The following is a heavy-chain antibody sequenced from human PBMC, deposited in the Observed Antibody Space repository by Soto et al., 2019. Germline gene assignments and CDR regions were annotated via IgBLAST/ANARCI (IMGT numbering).Heavy chain of an antibody. CDR3: ALVSMVRAEHYGMDA. J-gene: IGHJ6*02. V-gene: IGHV3-23*01. Sequence: GESLKISCAASGFTFSSYAMSWVRHAPGKGLEWISAISGSGSSKYNPAPVKGRSTTASTNTKNTLHQQMNGPRAEDTAVYYSALVSMVRAEHYGMDAWGQGTTVTVSS. D-gene: IGHD3-10*01. CDR1: GFTFSSYA. CDR2: ISGSGSSK.